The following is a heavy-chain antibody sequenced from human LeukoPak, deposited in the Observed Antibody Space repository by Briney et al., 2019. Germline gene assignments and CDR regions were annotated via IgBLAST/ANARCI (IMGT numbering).Heavy chain of an antibody. CDR2: ISEDGSST. D-gene: IGHD4-23*01. CDR3: VKDRRLRITTVAYYFDG. J-gene: IGHJ4*02. CDR1: GFTFSSYW. V-gene: IGHV3-74*01. Sequence: AGGSLRLSCAASGFTFSSYWMHWVRQTPGKGLVWVSRISEDGSSTSYADSVKGRFTISRDNSKNTLYLQMNSLRAEDTAVYYCVKDRRLRITTVAYYFDGWVQGSVVSVSS.